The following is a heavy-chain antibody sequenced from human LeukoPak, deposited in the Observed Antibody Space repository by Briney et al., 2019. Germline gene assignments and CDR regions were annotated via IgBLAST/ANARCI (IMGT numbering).Heavy chain of an antibody. CDR1: GFTFSSSA. V-gene: IGHV3-23*01. CDR2: ITDSGDGT. CDR3: ARHVSITYAHFDQ. J-gene: IGHJ4*02. Sequence: GGSLRLSCAASGFTFSSSAMSWVRQALGKGLEWVSSITDSGDGTYYADSVRGRFTISRDDSKNTLYLQMNSLRAEDTAVYFCARHVSITYAHFDQWGQGALVTVSS. D-gene: IGHD2-2*01.